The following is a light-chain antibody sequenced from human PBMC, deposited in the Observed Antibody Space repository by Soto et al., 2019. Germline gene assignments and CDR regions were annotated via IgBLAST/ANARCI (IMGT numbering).Light chain of an antibody. Sequence: IQMTQSPSSRSASVGDTVTITCRASQSISSYLNWYQQKPGKAPKLLIYAASSLQSGVPSRFSGSGSGTDFTLTISSLQPEDFATYYCQKSYSTPNTCGQGKRREIK. CDR3: QKSYSTPNT. J-gene: IGKJ5*01. V-gene: IGKV1-39*01. CDR1: QSISSY. CDR2: AAS.